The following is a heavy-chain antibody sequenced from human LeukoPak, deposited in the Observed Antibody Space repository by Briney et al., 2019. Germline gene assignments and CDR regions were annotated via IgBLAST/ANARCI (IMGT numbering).Heavy chain of an antibody. J-gene: IGHJ4*02. CDR1: GGSISSSSYY. CDR3: ARLARAIPLY. D-gene: IGHD2-2*02. Sequence: SETLSLTCTVSGGSISSSSYYWGWIRQPPGKGLEWIGSIYYSGSTYYNPSLKSRVTISVDTSKNQFSLKLSSVTATDTAVYYCARLARAIPLYWGQGTLVTVSS. V-gene: IGHV4-39*01. CDR2: IYYSGST.